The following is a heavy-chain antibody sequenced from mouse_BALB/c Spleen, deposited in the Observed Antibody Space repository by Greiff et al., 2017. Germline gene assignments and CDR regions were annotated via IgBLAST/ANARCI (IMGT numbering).Heavy chain of an antibody. J-gene: IGHJ3*01. V-gene: IGHV5-4*02. CDR1: GFTFSDYY. D-gene: IGHD1-1*01. CDR2: ISDGGSYT. CDR3: ASPYCYGSSAWFAY. Sequence: EVQLVESGGGLVKPGGSLKLSCAASGFTFSDYYMYWVRQTPEKRLEWVATISDGGSYTYYPDSVKGRFTISRDNAKNNLYLQMSSLKSEDTAMYYCASPYCYGSSAWFAYWGQGTLVTVSA.